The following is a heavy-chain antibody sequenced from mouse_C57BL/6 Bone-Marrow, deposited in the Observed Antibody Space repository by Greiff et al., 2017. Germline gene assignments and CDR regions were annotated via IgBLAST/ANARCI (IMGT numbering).Heavy chain of an antibody. CDR3: ARGGIYYGNYVDY. J-gene: IGHJ2*01. CDR2: IYPRSGNT. CDR1: GYTFTSYG. V-gene: IGHV1-81*01. D-gene: IGHD2-1*01. Sequence: VQLQQSGAELARPGASVKLSCKTSGYTFTSYGISWVKQRTGQGLEWIGEIYPRSGNTYYNEKFKGKATLTADKSSSTAYMELRSLTSEDSAVYFCARGGIYYGNYVDYWGQGTTLTVSS.